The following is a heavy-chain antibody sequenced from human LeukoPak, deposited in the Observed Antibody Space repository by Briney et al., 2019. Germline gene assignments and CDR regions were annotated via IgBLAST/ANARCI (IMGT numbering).Heavy chain of an antibody. V-gene: IGHV4-59*08. Sequence: SETLSLTCTVSGGSISGYYWSWIRQPPGKRLEWIAYIYNSVTTNYNPSLKSRLTISVDTSEKQISLKLSSVTAADTAVYYCARHGPADSRSYPLDYWGQGTLVTVSS. D-gene: IGHD3-10*01. CDR1: GGSISGYY. CDR2: IYNSVTT. CDR3: ARHGPADSRSYPLDY. J-gene: IGHJ4*02.